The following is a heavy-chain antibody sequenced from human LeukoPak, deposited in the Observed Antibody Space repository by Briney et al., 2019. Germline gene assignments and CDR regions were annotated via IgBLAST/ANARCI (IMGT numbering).Heavy chain of an antibody. V-gene: IGHV4-30-4*01. D-gene: IGHD3-22*01. J-gene: IGHJ5*02. CDR3: ARPYYYDSRIAP. CDR1: GGSISSGDYY. Sequence: SETLSLTCTVSGGSISSGDYYWSWIRQPPGKGLEWIAYMYYSGSTYYNPSLKSRVTMSADTSKNQLSLKLSSVTAADPAVYYCARPYYYDSRIAPWGQGILVTVSS. CDR2: MYYSGST.